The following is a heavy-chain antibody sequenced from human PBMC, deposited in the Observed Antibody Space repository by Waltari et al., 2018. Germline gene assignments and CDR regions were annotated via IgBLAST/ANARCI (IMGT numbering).Heavy chain of an antibody. CDR3: ARVPPRYGFLEWQTEEGDAFDI. CDR1: GGSISSGDYY. J-gene: IGHJ3*02. Sequence: QVQLQESGPGLVKPSQTLSLTCTVSGGSISSGDYYWSWIRQPPGKGLEWIGYIYYSGSTYCDPALKGRVTISVDTSKNQFSLKLSSVTAADTAVYYCARVPPRYGFLEWQTEEGDAFDIWGQGTMVTVSS. CDR2: IYYSGST. D-gene: IGHD3-3*01. V-gene: IGHV4-30-4*08.